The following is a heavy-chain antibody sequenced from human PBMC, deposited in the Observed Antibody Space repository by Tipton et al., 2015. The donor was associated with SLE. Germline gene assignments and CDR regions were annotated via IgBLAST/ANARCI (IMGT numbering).Heavy chain of an antibody. Sequence: QSGAEVKKPGASVKVSCKASGYTFTSYGISWVRQAPGQGLEWMGWISAYNGNTNYAQKLQGRVTITTDESTSTAYMELSSLRSEDTAVYYCASEYYYDKGSFDLWGRGTLVTVFS. V-gene: IGHV1-18*01. J-gene: IGHJ2*01. CDR3: ASEYYYDKGSFDL. D-gene: IGHD3-22*01. CDR1: GYTFTSYG. CDR2: ISAYNGNT.